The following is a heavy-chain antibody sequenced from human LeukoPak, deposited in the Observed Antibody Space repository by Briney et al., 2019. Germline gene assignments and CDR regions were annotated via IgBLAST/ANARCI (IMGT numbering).Heavy chain of an antibody. CDR3: AREIREGLPYYDY. CDR1: GYTFTGYY. CDR2: IKPDIGVT. D-gene: IGHD3-16*01. V-gene: IGHV1-2*02. Sequence: ASVKVSCKTSGYTFTGYYIHWMRQAPGQGLEWMGWIKPDIGVTNSAQKFQGRVTMSRDTSITTVCMELSSLRSDDTAVYYCAREIREGLPYYDYWGQGTLVTVSS. J-gene: IGHJ4*02.